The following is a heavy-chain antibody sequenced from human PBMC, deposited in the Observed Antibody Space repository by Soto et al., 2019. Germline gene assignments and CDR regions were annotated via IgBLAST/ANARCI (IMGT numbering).Heavy chain of an antibody. Sequence: VQLVQSGAEVKKPGSSVKVSCKASGGTFSSYAMSWVRQAPGQGIEWMGGIIPIFGTANYAQKFQGRVTITADESTSTAYMELSSLRSEDTAVYYCARTSGSYFSSQDDYWGQGTLVTVSS. CDR3: ARTSGSYFSSQDDY. CDR1: GGTFSSYA. D-gene: IGHD1-26*01. V-gene: IGHV1-69*12. CDR2: IIPIFGTA. J-gene: IGHJ4*02.